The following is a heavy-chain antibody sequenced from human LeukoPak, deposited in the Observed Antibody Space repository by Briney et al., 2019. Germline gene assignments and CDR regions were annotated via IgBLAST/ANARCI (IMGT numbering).Heavy chain of an antibody. J-gene: IGHJ4*02. CDR3: AAGEVGQLFDY. V-gene: IGHV1-24*01. CDR2: FDIEDGET. D-gene: IGHD5-24*01. Sequence: ASVKVSCKVSGYTLSELSMHWVRQAPGKGLEWMGGFDIEDGETIYVQKVQGRFTMTEDTPTNTAYMELSSLRSDDTAVYFCAAGEVGQLFDYWGQGTLVTVSS. CDR1: GYTLSELS.